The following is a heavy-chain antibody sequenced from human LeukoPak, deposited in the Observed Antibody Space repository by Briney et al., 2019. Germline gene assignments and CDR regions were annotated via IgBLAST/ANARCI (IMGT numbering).Heavy chain of an antibody. D-gene: IGHD3-9*01. V-gene: IGHV4-31*11. Sequence: SETLPLTCAVSGGSVSSGSYYWSWIRQHPGQGLEWIGYISSSGSTYYNPSLRSRITISLDTSKNQFSLNLSSVTAADTAVYYCARAPSGCLDYWGQGTLVTVSS. CDR2: ISSSGST. J-gene: IGHJ4*02. CDR1: GGSVSSGSYY. CDR3: ARAPSGCLDY.